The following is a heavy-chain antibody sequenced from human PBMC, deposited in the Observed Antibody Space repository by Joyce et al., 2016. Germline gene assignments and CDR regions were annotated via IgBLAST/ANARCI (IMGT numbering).Heavy chain of an antibody. D-gene: IGHD3-3*01. CDR3: ARDGFLEWLGDDY. CDR2: IYYSGST. V-gene: IGHV4-39*07. J-gene: IGHJ4*02. Sequence: QLQLQESGPGLVKPSETLSLTCTVSGGSISSSSYYWGWIRQPPGKGLELFGNIYYSGSTDYNPSLKSRVTISVDTSKNQFSLKLSSVTAADTAVYYCARDGFLEWLGDDYWGQGTLVTVSS. CDR1: GGSISSSSYY.